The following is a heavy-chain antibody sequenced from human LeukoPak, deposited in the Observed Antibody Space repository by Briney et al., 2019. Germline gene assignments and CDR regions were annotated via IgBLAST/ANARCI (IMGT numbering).Heavy chain of an antibody. CDR3: ARVDGPKAHYYYGMEV. J-gene: IGHJ6*02. V-gene: IGHV3-23*01. CDR1: GFTFSSYS. Sequence: GGSLRLSCAASGFTFSSYSMSWVRQAPGKGLEWVSAITGSAQSTYYADSVKGRFTVSRDSSKNTLYLQMNSLRTEDTAVYYCARVDGPKAHYYYGMEVWGQGTTVTVSS. CDR2: ITGSAQST.